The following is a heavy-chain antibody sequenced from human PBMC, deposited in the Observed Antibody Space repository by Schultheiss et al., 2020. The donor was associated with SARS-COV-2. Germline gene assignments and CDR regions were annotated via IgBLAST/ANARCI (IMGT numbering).Heavy chain of an antibody. V-gene: IGHV4-39*01. Sequence: SSPLSLTCTVSGGSISSSSYYWGWIRQPRGKGLEWIGTIYYRGSIYYNPSLKSRVTISVDTSKSQFSLKLSSVTAADTAVYYCAKLSRKWVVAATATPLPLPDYWGQGTLVTVSS. CDR2: IYYRGSI. D-gene: IGHD2-15*01. CDR3: AKLSRKWVVAATATPLPLPDY. J-gene: IGHJ4*02. CDR1: GGSISSSSYY.